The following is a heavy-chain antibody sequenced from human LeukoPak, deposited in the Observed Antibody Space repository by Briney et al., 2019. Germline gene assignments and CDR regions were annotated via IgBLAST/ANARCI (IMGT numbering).Heavy chain of an antibody. J-gene: IGHJ4*02. D-gene: IGHD4-11*01. CDR3: ARTWDYSPRGRYDD. CDR2: ISPFNGQT. CDR1: GYDFINYA. V-gene: IGHV1-18*04. Sequence: ASVKVSCKASGYDFINYAITLVRQAPGQGLEWMGWISPFNGQTNYAQNLQGRVTMTIDTTTSTASMELRGLRSDDTGVYCCARTWDYSPRGRYDDWGQGTRVTVSS.